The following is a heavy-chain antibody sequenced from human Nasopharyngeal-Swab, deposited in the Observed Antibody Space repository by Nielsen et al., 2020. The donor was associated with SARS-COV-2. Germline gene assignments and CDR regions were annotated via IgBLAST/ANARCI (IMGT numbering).Heavy chain of an antibody. CDR3: AKTPIITMIVVVIEHGYFDL. CDR1: GGSISSSSYY. CDR2: IYYSGST. J-gene: IGHJ2*01. V-gene: IGHV4-39*07. Sequence: SETLSLTCTVSGGSISSSSYYWGWIRQPPGTGLEWIGSIYYSGSTYYNPSLKSRVTISVDTSKNQFSLKLSSVTAADTAVYYCAKTPIITMIVVVIEHGYFDLWGRGTLVTVSS. D-gene: IGHD3-22*01.